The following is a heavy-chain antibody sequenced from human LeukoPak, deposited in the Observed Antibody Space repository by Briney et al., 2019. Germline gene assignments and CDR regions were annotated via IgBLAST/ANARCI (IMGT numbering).Heavy chain of an antibody. D-gene: IGHD5-18*01. CDR3: ARDQPIGYNYGYPFDN. CDR2: ISSSGSTI. V-gene: IGHV3-11*04. Sequence: GGSLRLSCAASGFTFSDYYMSWIRQAPGKGLEWVSYISSSGSTIYYADSVKGRFTISRDNAKNSLYLQMNNLRVEDTAVYYCARDQPIGYNYGYPFDNWGQGTLVAVSS. CDR1: GFTFSDYY. J-gene: IGHJ4*02.